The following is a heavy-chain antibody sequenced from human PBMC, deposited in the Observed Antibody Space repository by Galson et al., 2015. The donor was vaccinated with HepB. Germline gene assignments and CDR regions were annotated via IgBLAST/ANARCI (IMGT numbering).Heavy chain of an antibody. CDR1: GGSFSGYY. D-gene: IGHD3-10*01. Sequence: SETLSLTCAVYGGSFSGYYWSWIRQPPGKGLEWIGEINHSGSTNYNPSLKSRVTISVDTSKNQFSLKLSSVTAADTAVYYCARTIVRRKNYYGSGSYGYYYYGMDVWGQGTTVIVSS. CDR3: ARTIVRRKNYYGSGSYGYYYYGMDV. CDR2: INHSGST. J-gene: IGHJ6*02. V-gene: IGHV4-34*01.